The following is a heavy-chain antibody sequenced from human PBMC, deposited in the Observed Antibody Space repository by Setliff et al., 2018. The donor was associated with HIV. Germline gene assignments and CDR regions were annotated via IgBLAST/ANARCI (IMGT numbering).Heavy chain of an antibody. CDR2: SHNNGNT. Sequence: NPSETLSLTCTVSGGSISSYYWSWIRQPPGEGLEWIGYSHNNGNTHYNPSLKSRVTISVDTSKNHVSLRLNSVTAADTAVYYCARQGSWLDSWGQGTLVTVS. D-gene: IGHD2-15*01. V-gene: IGHV4-59*08. J-gene: IGHJ5*01. CDR1: GGSISSYY. CDR3: ARQGSWLDS.